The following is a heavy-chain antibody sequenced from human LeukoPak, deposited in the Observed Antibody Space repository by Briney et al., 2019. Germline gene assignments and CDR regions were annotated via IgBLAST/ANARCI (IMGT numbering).Heavy chain of an antibody. CDR2: IYTSGST. J-gene: IGHJ4*02. Sequence: SETLSLTCTVSGGSISSYYWSWIRQPAGKGLEWIGRIYTSGSTNHNPSLKSRVTMSVDTSKNQFSLKLSSVTAADTAVYYCAGEYYYDSSGVYWGQGTLVTVSS. CDR3: AGEYYYDSSGVY. D-gene: IGHD3-22*01. CDR1: GGSISSYY. V-gene: IGHV4-4*07.